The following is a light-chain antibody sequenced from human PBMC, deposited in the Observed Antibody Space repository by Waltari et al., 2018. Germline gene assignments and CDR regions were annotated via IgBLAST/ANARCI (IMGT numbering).Light chain of an antibody. V-gene: IGKV3-11*01. J-gene: IGKJ5*01. CDR2: DTF. CDR3: QQRLNWPPVT. CDR1: QSVDRY. Sequence: EVVLTQSPATLSLSPGERATLSCRASQSVDRYLAWYQQKPGQAPRLLIYDTFFRATGIPARFGGSGSGTDFTLTTSSLEPEDFAVYYCQQRLNWPPVTFGQGTRLEIK.